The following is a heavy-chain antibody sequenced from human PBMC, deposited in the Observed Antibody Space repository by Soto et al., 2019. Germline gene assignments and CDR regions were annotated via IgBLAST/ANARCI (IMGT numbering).Heavy chain of an antibody. V-gene: IGHV1-2*02. CDR1: GYTFTGYY. D-gene: IGHD1-26*01. CDR2: INPKTAAT. CDR3: ARIKWGLNYYNGMDV. Sequence: ASVKVFCKASGYTFTGYYMHWVRQAPGQGLEWVAWINPKTAATNYAKKFQGRVSLTWDTSSTTAYMELTRLRPDDTAVYYCARIKWGLNYYNGMDVWGQGTTVTVSS. J-gene: IGHJ6*02.